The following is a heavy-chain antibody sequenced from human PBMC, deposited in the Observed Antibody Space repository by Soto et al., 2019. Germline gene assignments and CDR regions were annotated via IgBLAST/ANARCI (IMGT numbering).Heavy chain of an antibody. CDR2: IYYSGST. CDR1: GGSISGGDYY. Sequence: SETLSLTCTVSGGSISGGDYYWSWIRQPPGKGLEWIGYIYYSGSTYYNPSLKSRVTISVDTSKNQFSLKLSSVTAADTAVYYCARTTVVTASNFDYWGQGTLVTVSS. J-gene: IGHJ4*02. CDR3: ARTTVVTASNFDY. V-gene: IGHV4-30-4*01. D-gene: IGHD2-21*02.